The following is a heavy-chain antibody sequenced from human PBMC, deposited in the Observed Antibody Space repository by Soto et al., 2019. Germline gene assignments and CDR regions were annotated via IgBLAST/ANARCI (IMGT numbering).Heavy chain of an antibody. D-gene: IGHD3-10*01. Sequence: QVQLVESGGGVVQPGRSLRLSCAASGFTFSSYGMHWVRQAPGKGLEWVAVISYDGSNKYYADSVKGRFTISRDNSKNTLYLQMNSLRADDTAVYYCAKPRHYGSGSPVDYWGQGTLVTVSS. CDR3: AKPRHYGSGSPVDY. J-gene: IGHJ4*02. CDR2: ISYDGSNK. CDR1: GFTFSSYG. V-gene: IGHV3-30*18.